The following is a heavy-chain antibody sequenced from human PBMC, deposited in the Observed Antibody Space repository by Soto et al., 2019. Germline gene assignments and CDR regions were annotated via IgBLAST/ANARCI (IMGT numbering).Heavy chain of an antibody. V-gene: IGHV4-31*03. CDR3: ARDLRSQAHFDY. CDR2: IYYSGST. CDR1: GGSISSGGYY. J-gene: IGHJ4*02. Sequence: TLSLTCTVSGGSISSGGYYWSWIRQHPGKGLEWIGYIYYSGSTYYNPSLKSRVTISVDTSKNQFSLKLSSVTAADTAVYYCARDLRSQAHFDYWGQGTLVTVSS.